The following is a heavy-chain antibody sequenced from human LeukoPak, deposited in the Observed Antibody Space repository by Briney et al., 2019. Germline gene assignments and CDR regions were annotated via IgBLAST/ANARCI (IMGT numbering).Heavy chain of an antibody. CDR3: ARVGYDSGGSYKMDY. CDR1: GGSISSYY. CDR2: IYYSGGT. Sequence: SETLSLTCTVSGGSISSYYWSWIRQPPGKGLEWIGYIYYSGGTNYNPSLKSRVTISVDTSKNQFSLKLSSVTAADTAVYYCARVGYDSGGSYKMDYWGQGTLVTVSS. D-gene: IGHD3-22*01. V-gene: IGHV4-59*01. J-gene: IGHJ4*02.